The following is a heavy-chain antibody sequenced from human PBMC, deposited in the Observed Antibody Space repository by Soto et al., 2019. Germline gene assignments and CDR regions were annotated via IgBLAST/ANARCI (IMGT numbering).Heavy chain of an antibody. V-gene: IGHV5-10-1*01. D-gene: IGHD6-6*01. J-gene: IGHJ6*02. Sequence: PGESLKISCKGSGYSFTSYWITWVRQMPGKGLEWMGRIDPSDSYTNYSPPFQGHVTISADTSISTAYLQWSSLKASDTAIYYCARQEYTSSFGVDVWGQGTTVTVSS. CDR3: ARQEYTSSFGVDV. CDR2: IDPSDSYT. CDR1: GYSFTSYW.